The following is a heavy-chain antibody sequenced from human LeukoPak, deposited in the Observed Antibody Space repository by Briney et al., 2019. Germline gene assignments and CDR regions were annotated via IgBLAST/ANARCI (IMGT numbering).Heavy chain of an antibody. CDR3: ARELKQYYYGSGNTY. Sequence: PGGSLRLSCAASGFTFSSYAMHWVRQAPGKGLEWVAVISYDGSNKYYADSVKGRFTISRDNSKNTLYLQMNSLRAEDTAVYYCARELKQYYYGSGNTYWGQGTLVTVSS. CDR1: GFTFSSYA. J-gene: IGHJ4*02. D-gene: IGHD3-10*01. CDR2: ISYDGSNK. V-gene: IGHV3-30-3*01.